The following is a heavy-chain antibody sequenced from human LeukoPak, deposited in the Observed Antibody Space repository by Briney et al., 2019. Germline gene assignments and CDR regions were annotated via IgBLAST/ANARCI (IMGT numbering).Heavy chain of an antibody. CDR2: IIPILGIA. CDR3: ASGWLQSHDAFDI. Sequence: SVKVSCKDSGGTFSSYTISWVRQAPGQGLEWIGRIIPILGIANYAQKFQGRVTSTADKSTSTAYMELSSLRSEDTAVYYCASGWLQSHDAFDIWGQGTMVTVSS. CDR1: GGTFSSYT. J-gene: IGHJ3*02. D-gene: IGHD5-24*01. V-gene: IGHV1-69*02.